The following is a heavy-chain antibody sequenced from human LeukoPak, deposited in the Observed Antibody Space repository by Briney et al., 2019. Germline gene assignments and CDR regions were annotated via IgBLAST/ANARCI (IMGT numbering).Heavy chain of an antibody. J-gene: IGHJ6*02. CDR2: IYPGDSET. CDR3: ARGGFCSGGDCYSGFYFYGMDV. CDR1: GYSFTSYW. D-gene: IGHD2-15*01. Sequence: GESLQISCKGSGYSFTSYWIGWVRQMPGKGLEWMGIIYPGDSETRYSPSLQGQVTISADKSITTAYLQWSSLKASDTAMYYCARGGFCSGGDCYSGFYFYGMDVWGQGTTVTVSS. V-gene: IGHV5-51*01.